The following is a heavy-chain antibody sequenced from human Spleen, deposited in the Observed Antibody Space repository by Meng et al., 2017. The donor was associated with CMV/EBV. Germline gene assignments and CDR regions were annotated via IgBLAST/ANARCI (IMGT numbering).Heavy chain of an antibody. J-gene: IGHJ6*02. CDR2: ISRSSGNI. CDR3: ARARASDNQYYFFYYGMDV. V-gene: IGHV3-48*04. CDR1: GFTFTSYS. Sequence: GESLKISCAASGFTFTSYSMNWVRQAPGKGLEWVSYISRSSGNIYYADSVKGRFTISRDNAENSLYLQMNSLRAEDTAIYYCARARASDNQYYFFYYGMDVWGQGTTVTVSS. D-gene: IGHD2-21*01.